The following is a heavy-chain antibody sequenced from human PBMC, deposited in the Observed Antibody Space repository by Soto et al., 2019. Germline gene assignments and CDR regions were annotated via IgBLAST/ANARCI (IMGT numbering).Heavy chain of an antibody. D-gene: IGHD3-10*01. J-gene: IGHJ4*02. CDR2: INAGNGNT. CDR3: ARGYYYYGSGSYYLGPYYFDY. CDR1: GYTFTSYA. V-gene: IGHV1-3*01. Sequence: GASVKVSCKASGYTFTSYAMHWVRHAPGQRLEWMGWINAGNGNTKYSQKFQGRVTITRDTSASTAYMELSSLRSEDTAVYYCARGYYYYGSGSYYLGPYYFDYWGQGTLVTVSS.